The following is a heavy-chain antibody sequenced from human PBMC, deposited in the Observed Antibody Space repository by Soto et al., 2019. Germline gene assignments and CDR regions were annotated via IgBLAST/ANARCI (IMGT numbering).Heavy chain of an antibody. J-gene: IGHJ6*02. V-gene: IGHV4-30-2*01. CDR1: GDSISSGAYS. CDR2: ISHTGNTY. D-gene: IGHD1-26*01. Sequence: QLQLQESGSGLVKPSQTLSLTCAVTGDSISSGAYSWSWIRQPPGKGLEWIGYISHTGNTYYYNPSLESRVTISVDRSKNQFSLKMYSLTAADTAVYYCATDGAWRGFDVWGQGTTVTVSS. CDR3: ATDGAWRGFDV.